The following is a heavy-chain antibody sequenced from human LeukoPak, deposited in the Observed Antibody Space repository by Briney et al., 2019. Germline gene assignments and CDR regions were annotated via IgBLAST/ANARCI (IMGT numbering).Heavy chain of an antibody. D-gene: IGHD3-22*01. CDR3: ARSRGSSGYFDY. J-gene: IGHJ4*02. Sequence: SETLSLTCAVYGGSFSGYYWSWIRQPPGKGLEWIGEINHSGSTNYNPSLKSRVTISVDTSKNQLSLKLSSVTAADTAVYYCARSRGSSGYFDYWGQGTLVTVSS. CDR1: GGSFSGYY. V-gene: IGHV4-34*01. CDR2: INHSGST.